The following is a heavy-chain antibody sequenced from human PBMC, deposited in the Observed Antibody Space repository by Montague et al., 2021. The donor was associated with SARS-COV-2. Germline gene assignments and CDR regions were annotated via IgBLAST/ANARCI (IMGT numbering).Heavy chain of an antibody. CDR1: GDSIRSSGYY. D-gene: IGHD3-16*02. CDR3: ARLGFVELWLYLGWFDA. V-gene: IGHV4-39*01. CDR2: VYYSGST. J-gene: IGHJ5*02. Sequence: SETLSLTCSVSGDSIRSSGYYWGWIRQPPGKGLEWIGPVYYSGSTNYNPSLKSRVTMPVDTSKNQFSLELRSVTAADTAVYYCARLGFVELWLYLGWFDAWGQGTLVTVSS.